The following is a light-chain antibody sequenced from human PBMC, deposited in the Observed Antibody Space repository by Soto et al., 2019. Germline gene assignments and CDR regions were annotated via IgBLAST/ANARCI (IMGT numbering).Light chain of an antibody. J-gene: IGKJ2*01. CDR2: TTS. CDR1: QTIGKF. Sequence: DLQMTQSPSSLSASVGDRVTITCRASQTIGKFLNWYQQKPGKAPNLLIYTTSSLQSGVPPRFSGSGSGTDFTLTIDSLQPEDFATYYCQQSYTIPNTFGRGTKLDIK. V-gene: IGKV1-39*01. CDR3: QQSYTIPNT.